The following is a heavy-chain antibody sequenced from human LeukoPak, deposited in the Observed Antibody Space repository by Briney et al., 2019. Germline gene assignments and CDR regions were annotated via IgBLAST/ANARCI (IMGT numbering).Heavy chain of an antibody. CDR1: GGSISSYY. CDR3: ARADYYGMDV. J-gene: IGHJ6*04. V-gene: IGHV4-59*01. CDR2: IYYSGST. Sequence: SETLSLTCTVSGGSISSYYWSWIRQPPGKGLEWMGYIYYSGSTNYNPSLKSRVTISVDPSKNQFSLKLSSVTAADTAVYYCARADYYGMDVWGKGTTVTVSS.